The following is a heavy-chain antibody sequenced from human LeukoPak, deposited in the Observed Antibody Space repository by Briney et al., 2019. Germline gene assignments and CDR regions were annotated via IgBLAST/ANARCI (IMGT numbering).Heavy chain of an antibody. CDR2: ISGSGDST. D-gene: IGHD3-3*01. J-gene: IGHJ4*02. CDR1: GFTFSSYA. Sequence: GGSLRLSCAASGFTFSSYAMSWVRQGPGKGLEWVSAISGSGDSTYYAHSVKGRFTISRDNSKNTLYLQMNSLRAEDTAVYYCAKDGRDFWSGYYRIDYWGQGTLVTVSS. CDR3: AKDGRDFWSGYYRIDY. V-gene: IGHV3-23*01.